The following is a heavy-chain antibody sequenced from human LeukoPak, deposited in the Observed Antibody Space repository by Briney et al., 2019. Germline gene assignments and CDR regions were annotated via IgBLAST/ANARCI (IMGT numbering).Heavy chain of an antibody. CDR3: ARGPLRFLEWLPLAGWFDP. J-gene: IGHJ5*02. CDR2: IYHSGST. V-gene: IGHV4-38-2*02. D-gene: IGHD3-3*01. CDR1: GYSISSGYY. Sequence: PSETLSLTCTVSGYSISSGYYWGWIRQPPGKGLEWIGSIYHSGSTYYNPSLKSRVTISVDTSKNQFSLKLSSLTAADPAVYYCARGPLRFLEWLPLAGWFDPWGQGTLVTVSS.